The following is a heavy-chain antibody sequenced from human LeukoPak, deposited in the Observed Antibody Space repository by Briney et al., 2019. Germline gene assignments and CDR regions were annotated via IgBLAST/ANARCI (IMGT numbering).Heavy chain of an antibody. CDR3: ARDPIQVVVPAAIGWFDP. V-gene: IGHV1-2*02. Sequence: ASVKVSCKASGYTFTGYYMHWVRQAPGQGLEWMGWINPNCGGTNYAQKFQGRVTMTRDTSISTAYMELSRLRSDDTAVYYCARDPIQVVVPAAIGWFDPWGQGTLVTVSS. J-gene: IGHJ5*02. CDR1: GYTFTGYY. D-gene: IGHD2-2*01. CDR2: INPNCGGT.